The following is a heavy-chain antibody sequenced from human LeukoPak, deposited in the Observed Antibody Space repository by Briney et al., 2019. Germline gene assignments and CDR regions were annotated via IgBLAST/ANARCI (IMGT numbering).Heavy chain of an antibody. J-gene: IGHJ4*02. Sequence: PGGSLRLSCAASGFTFSSCAMSWGRQAPGKGLEWVSAISGSGGSTYYADSVKGRFTISRDNSKNTLYLQMNSLRAEDTAVYYCAKDRGEYYYGSGSYPDYWGQGTLVTVSS. CDR2: ISGSGGST. V-gene: IGHV3-23*01. D-gene: IGHD3-10*01. CDR1: GFTFSSCA. CDR3: AKDRGEYYYGSGSYPDY.